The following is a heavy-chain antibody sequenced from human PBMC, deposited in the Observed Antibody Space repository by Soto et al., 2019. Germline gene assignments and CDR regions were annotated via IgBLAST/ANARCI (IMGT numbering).Heavy chain of an antibody. J-gene: IGHJ6*02. Sequence: ASVKVSWKASGYTFTSYGISWVRQAPGQGLEWMGWISAYNGNTNYAQKLQGRVTMTTDTSTSTAYMELRSLRSDDTAVYYCARDHCSSTSCYAGWANYYYYGMDVWG. CDR1: GYTFTSYG. CDR2: ISAYNGNT. D-gene: IGHD2-2*01. V-gene: IGHV1-18*01. CDR3: ARDHCSSTSCYAGWANYYYYGMDV.